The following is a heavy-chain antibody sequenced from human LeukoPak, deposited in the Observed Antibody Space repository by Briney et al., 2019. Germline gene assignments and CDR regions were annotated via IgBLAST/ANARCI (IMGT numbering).Heavy chain of an antibody. CDR3: ASLSAWSYYYYGMDV. D-gene: IGHD3-16*02. CDR2: INPNSGGT. Sequence: ASVKVSCKASGYTFTGYYMHWVRQAPGQGLEWMGWINPNSGGTNYAQKFQGRVTMTRDTSISTAYMGLSRLRSDDTAVYYCASLSAWSYYYYGMDVWGQGTTVTVSS. CDR1: GYTFTGYY. J-gene: IGHJ6*02. V-gene: IGHV1-2*02.